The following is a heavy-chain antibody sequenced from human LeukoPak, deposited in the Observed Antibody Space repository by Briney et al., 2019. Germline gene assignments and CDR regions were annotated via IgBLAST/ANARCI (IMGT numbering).Heavy chain of an antibody. CDR3: ASPVRG. D-gene: IGHD3-10*01. Sequence: GGSLRLPCTASGFTFGDYYMSWIRQAPGKGLEWVSYISGSSGNINYADSVKGRFTISRDNAKNSLYLRMNSLRDEDTAVYYCASPVRGWGQGALVTVSS. V-gene: IGHV3-11*03. CDR1: GFTFGDYY. CDR2: ISGSSGNI. J-gene: IGHJ4*02.